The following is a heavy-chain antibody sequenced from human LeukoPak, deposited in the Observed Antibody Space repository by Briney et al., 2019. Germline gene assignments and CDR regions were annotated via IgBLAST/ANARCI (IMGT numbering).Heavy chain of an antibody. CDR2: IYYSGST. Sequence: SETLSLTCTVSGGSISSGDYYWSWIRQPPGKGLEWIGYIYYSGSTYYNPSLKSRVTISVDTSKNQFSLKLSSATAADTAVYYCASTYTMTTGHYYGMDVWGQGTTVTVSS. D-gene: IGHD4-11*01. J-gene: IGHJ6*02. CDR1: GGSISSGDYY. CDR3: ASTYTMTTGHYYGMDV. V-gene: IGHV4-30-4*01.